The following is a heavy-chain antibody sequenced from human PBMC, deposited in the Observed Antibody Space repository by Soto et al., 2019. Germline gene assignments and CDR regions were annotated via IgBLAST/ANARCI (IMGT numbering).Heavy chain of an antibody. CDR1: GFTFSSYG. CDR3: AREGGVWFGELLRGSFDP. CDR2: IWYDGSNK. V-gene: IGHV3-33*01. D-gene: IGHD3-10*01. Sequence: GGSLRLSCAASGFTFSSYGMHWVRQAPGKGLEWVAVIWYDGSNKYYADSVKGRFTISRDNSKNTLYLQMNSLRAEDTAVYYCAREGGVWFGELLRGSFDPWGQGTLVTVSS. J-gene: IGHJ5*02.